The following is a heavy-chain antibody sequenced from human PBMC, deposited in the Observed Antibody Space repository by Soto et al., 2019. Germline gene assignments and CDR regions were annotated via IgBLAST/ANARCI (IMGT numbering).Heavy chain of an antibody. CDR1: GYTFTSYG. D-gene: IGHD3-3*01. Sequence: QVPLVQSGAEVKKPGASVKVSCKASGYTFTSYGISWVRQAPGQGLEWMGWISAYNGNTNYAQKLQGRVTMTTDTSTSTAYMELRSLRSNDTAVYYCARDWMEWLGGGDYYGMDVWGQGTTVTVSS. V-gene: IGHV1-18*01. J-gene: IGHJ6*02. CDR3: ARDWMEWLGGGDYYGMDV. CDR2: ISAYNGNT.